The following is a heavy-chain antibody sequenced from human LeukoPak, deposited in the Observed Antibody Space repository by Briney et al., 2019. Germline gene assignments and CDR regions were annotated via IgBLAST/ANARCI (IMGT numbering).Heavy chain of an antibody. CDR2: IYYSGST. J-gene: IGHJ4*02. CDR1: GGSISSYY. V-gene: IGHV4-59*08. Sequence: SETLSLTCTVSGGSISSYYWSWIRQPPGKGLEGIGYIYYSGSTNYNPSLKSRVTISVDTSKNQFSLKLSSVTAADTAVYYCARQSEVRGVTFFDYWGQGTLVTVSS. D-gene: IGHD3-10*01. CDR3: ARQSEVRGVTFFDY.